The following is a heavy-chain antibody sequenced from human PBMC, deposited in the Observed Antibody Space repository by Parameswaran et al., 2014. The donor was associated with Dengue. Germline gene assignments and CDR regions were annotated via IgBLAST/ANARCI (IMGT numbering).Heavy chain of an antibody. J-gene: IGHJ3*02. CDR2: HPYLWYS. CDR3: VGVGYSDDSSGYFEHAFDI. D-gene: IGHD3-22*01. V-gene: IGHV1-69*05. Sequence: RLVRQALDKGLSGWRDHPYLWYSKLRTEVQGRVTITTDESTSTAYMELSSLRSEDTAVYYCVGVGYSDDSSGYFEHAFDIWGQGTMVTVSS.